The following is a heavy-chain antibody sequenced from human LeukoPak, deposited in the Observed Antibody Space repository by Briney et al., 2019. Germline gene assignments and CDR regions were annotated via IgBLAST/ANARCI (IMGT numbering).Heavy chain of an antibody. CDR2: IKSRTDGGTT. CDR1: GFNFNNAW. V-gene: IGHV3-15*07. J-gene: IGHJ4*02. Sequence: GGSLRHSCTTSGFNFNNAWMNWVRQAPGKGLEWVGRIKSRTDGGTTVYSAPVKGRFTISRDDSKSTLYLQMNSLKTEDTAVYYCTRDWGCSSTSCYGGGFDYWGQGTLVTVSS. D-gene: IGHD2-2*01. CDR3: TRDWGCSSTSCYGGGFDY.